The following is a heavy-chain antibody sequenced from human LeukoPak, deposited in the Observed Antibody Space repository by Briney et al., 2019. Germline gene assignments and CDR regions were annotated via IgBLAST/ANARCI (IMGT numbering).Heavy chain of an antibody. CDR2: IYYSGST. CDR1: GGSISSYY. J-gene: IGHJ4*02. V-gene: IGHV4-59*01. Sequence: SETLSLTCTVSGGSISSYYWSWIRRPPGKGLEWIGYIYYSGSTNYNPSLKSRVTISVDTSKNQFSLKLSSVTAADTAVYYCARDAEGVHYFDYWGQGTLVTASS. CDR3: ARDAEGVHYFDY.